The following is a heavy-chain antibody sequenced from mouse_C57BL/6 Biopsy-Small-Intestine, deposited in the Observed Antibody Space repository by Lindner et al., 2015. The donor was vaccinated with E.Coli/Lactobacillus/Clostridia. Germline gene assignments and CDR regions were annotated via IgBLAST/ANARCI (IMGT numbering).Heavy chain of an antibody. V-gene: IGHV1-31*01. CDR2: IYPSNGLS. CDR3: ARSEGSSGFFDY. CDR1: GYSSTGFY. Sequence: VQLQESGPELVKPGASVKISCKASGYSSTGFYMHWVKQSHGNILDWIGYIYPSNGLSSYNQKFKGKATLTVDKSSTTAYMELRSLTSEDSAVYYCARSEGSSGFFDYWGQGTTLTVSS. D-gene: IGHD3-2*02. J-gene: IGHJ2*01.